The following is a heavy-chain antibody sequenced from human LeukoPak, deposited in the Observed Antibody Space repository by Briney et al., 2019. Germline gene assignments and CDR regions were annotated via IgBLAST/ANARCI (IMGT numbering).Heavy chain of an antibody. Sequence: GGSLRLSCEDSGSTFDDYGVSWVRHVPGKGLEWLCGINWDGTNTHYADSVKGRFTISRDNAKNSLFLEMTNLRAEDTAFYYCARDVSSNWYSFNFWGQGILVTVST. CDR3: ARDVSSNWYSFNF. J-gene: IGHJ4*02. V-gene: IGHV3-20*04. CDR2: INWDGTNT. D-gene: IGHD6-13*01. CDR1: GSTFDDYG.